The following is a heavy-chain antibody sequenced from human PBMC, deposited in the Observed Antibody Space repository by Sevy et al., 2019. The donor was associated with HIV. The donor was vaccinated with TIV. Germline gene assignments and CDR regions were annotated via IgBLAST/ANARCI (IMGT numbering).Heavy chain of an antibody. D-gene: IGHD1-26*01. Sequence: GGSLRLSCAASGFTFSPYWMTWVRQAPVKGLEWVANIRPDGSDKYYVDSVKGRFTISRDNAKNSLYLQMNSLRADDTAMYYCARGVGLDCWGQGALVTVSS. V-gene: IGHV3-7*01. CDR1: GFTFSPYW. CDR2: IRPDGSDK. CDR3: ARGVGLDC. J-gene: IGHJ4*02.